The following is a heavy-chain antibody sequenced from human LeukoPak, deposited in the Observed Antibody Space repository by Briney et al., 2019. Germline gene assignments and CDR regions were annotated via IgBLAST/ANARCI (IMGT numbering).Heavy chain of an antibody. Sequence: PSETLSLTCTVSGGSISSYYWSWIRQPPGKGLEWIGYIYYSGSTNYNPSLKSRVTISVDTSKNQFSLKLSSVTAADTAVYYCARAPYYDILTGWGSNWFDPWGQGTLVTVSS. D-gene: IGHD3-9*01. CDR1: GGSISSYY. CDR3: ARAPYYDILTGWGSNWFDP. J-gene: IGHJ5*02. V-gene: IGHV4-59*01. CDR2: IYYSGST.